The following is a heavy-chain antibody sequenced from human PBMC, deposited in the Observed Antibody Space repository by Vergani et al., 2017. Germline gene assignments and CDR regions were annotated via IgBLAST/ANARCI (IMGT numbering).Heavy chain of an antibody. D-gene: IGHD2-15*01. J-gene: IGHJ6*02. CDR3: ARAAGRVYCSGGSCYSGNYYYGMDV. Sequence: QVQLVQSGAEVKKPGASVKVSCKASGYTFTSYGISWVRQAPGQGLEWMGWISAFNGNTNYAQKLQGRVTMTTDTSTSTAYMELRSLRSDDTAVYYCARAAGRVYCSGGSCYSGNYYYGMDVWGQXP. CDR2: ISAFNGNT. V-gene: IGHV1-18*01. CDR1: GYTFTSYG.